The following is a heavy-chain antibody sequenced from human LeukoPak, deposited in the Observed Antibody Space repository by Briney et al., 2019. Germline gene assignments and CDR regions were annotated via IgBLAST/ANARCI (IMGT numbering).Heavy chain of an antibody. D-gene: IGHD3-10*01. V-gene: IGHV4-34*01. Sequence: SETLSLTCAVYGGSFSGYYWSWIRQPPGKGLEWIGEINHSGSTNYNPSLKSRVTISVDTSKNQFSLKLSSVTAADTAVYYCARGPRYYGTGSYYKGASFDYWGQGTLVTVSS. CDR1: GGSFSGYY. J-gene: IGHJ4*02. CDR3: ARGPRYYGTGSYYKGASFDY. CDR2: INHSGST.